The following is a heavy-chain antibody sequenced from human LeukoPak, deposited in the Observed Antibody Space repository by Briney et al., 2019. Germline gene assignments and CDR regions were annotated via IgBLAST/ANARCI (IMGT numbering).Heavy chain of an antibody. CDR2: VSSSSSTI. Sequence: GGSLRLSCAASGFTFSSYSMNWVRQAPANGLEWVSYVSSSSSTIYYADSVKGRFTISRDNAKNSLYLQMNSLRDEDTAVYYCARVPYYCGSGSSDYWGQGTLVTVSS. CDR3: ARVPYYCGSGSSDY. D-gene: IGHD3-10*01. J-gene: IGHJ4*02. V-gene: IGHV3-48*02. CDR1: GFTFSSYS.